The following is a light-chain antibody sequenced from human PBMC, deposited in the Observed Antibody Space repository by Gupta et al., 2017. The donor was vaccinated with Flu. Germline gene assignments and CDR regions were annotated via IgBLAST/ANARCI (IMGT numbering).Light chain of an antibody. V-gene: IGKV3-15*01. J-gene: IGKJ1*01. CDR3: QQYNYWPGT. CDR1: HSVSSS. CDR2: GAS. Sequence: GERATLSCRASHSVSSSLAWYQQKPGQPPRLLIYGASTRATGIPARFSGSGSGTEFTLTISSLQSEDFAVYYCQQYNYWPGTFGQGTKVEIK.